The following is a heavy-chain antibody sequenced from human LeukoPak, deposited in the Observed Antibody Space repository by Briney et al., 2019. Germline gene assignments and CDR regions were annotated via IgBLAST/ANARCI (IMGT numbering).Heavy chain of an antibody. J-gene: IGHJ6*03. Sequence: PSETLSLTCAVFGGSFSDYCWGWTRQPPGKGLEWIGDISPRRNTNYNPSLKSRVTISLDTSKNQFSLKLSSVTAADTAVYYCARDRVTMVRGVMYYHYMDVWGKGTTVTISS. D-gene: IGHD3-10*01. CDR3: ARDRVTMVRGVMYYHYMDV. CDR1: GGSFSDYC. CDR2: ISPRRNT. V-gene: IGHV4-34*01.